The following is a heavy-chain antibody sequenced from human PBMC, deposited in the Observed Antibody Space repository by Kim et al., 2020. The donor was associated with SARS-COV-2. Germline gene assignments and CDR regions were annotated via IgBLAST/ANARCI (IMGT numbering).Heavy chain of an antibody. J-gene: IGHJ3*02. D-gene: IGHD3-10*01. Sequence: GGSLRLSCAASGLTFNKYAMSWVRQAPGKGLERVSGITSSGGTTYYADSVKGRFMISRDNSKNTLYLQMNSLRVEDTAIYYCAGWEAGVGAFDIWGQGTMVIVSS. CDR1: GLTFNKYA. V-gene: IGHV3-23*01. CDR2: ITSSGGTT. CDR3: AGWEAGVGAFDI.